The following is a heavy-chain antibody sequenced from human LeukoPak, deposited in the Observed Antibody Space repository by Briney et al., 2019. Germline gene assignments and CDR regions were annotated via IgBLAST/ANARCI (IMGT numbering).Heavy chain of an antibody. V-gene: IGHV3-7*01. CDR3: ARDVGGSLDY. D-gene: IGHD1-26*01. Sequence: PGGSLRLSCAASGFTFSTYWMAWVRRAPGKGREWVANIKGDESAKHQADSVKGRFTIFRDNAQRSVYLQMSSLRGEDTAVYYCARDVGGSLDYWGQGTLVTVSS. CDR1: GFTFSTYW. CDR2: IKGDESAK. J-gene: IGHJ4*02.